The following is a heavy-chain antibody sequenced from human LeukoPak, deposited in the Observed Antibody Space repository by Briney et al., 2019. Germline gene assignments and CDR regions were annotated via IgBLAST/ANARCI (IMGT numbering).Heavy chain of an antibody. J-gene: IGHJ3*02. Sequence: GGSLRLSCAASGFTISTYWMDWVRQAAGKGLVWVSHIKSDGSSTNYADSVKGRFTNSRDNAKKTLYLQMNSLRAEDTAVYYCARGLVRVYSSSPRPFDIWGQGTMVTVSS. CDR3: ARGLVRVYSSSPRPFDI. CDR2: IKSDGSST. V-gene: IGHV3-74*01. D-gene: IGHD6-19*01. CDR1: GFTISTYW.